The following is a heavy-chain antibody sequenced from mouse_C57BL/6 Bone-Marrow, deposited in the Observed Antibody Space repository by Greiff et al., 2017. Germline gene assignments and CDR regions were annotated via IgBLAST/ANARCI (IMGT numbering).Heavy chain of an antibody. Sequence: QVQLQQPGAELVKPGASVKLSCKASGYTFTSYWMHWVKQRPGRGLEWIGRIDPTSGGTKYNEKFKSKSTLTVDKPSSKADMQRSSLTSDDSAVYYCARSRWLLPYYFDYWGQGTTLTVTS. CDR3: ARSRWLLPYYFDY. D-gene: IGHD2-3*01. CDR2: IDPTSGGT. V-gene: IGHV1-72*01. CDR1: GYTFTSYW. J-gene: IGHJ2*01.